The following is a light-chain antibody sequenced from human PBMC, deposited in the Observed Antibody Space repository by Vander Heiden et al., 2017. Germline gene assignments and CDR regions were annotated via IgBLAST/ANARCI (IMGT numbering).Light chain of an antibody. CDR3: SSYRGSSTLEV. Sequence: QSALTHPASVPGSPGQPITISCTGTSSDVGGYAYVSWYQQHPGKAPKLMIYDVTNRPSGVYNRFSGSRSGNTASLTISGVQPEDEADYYCSSYRGSSTLEVFGTGTKLTVL. J-gene: IGLJ1*01. CDR1: SSDVGGYAY. V-gene: IGLV2-14*03. CDR2: DVT.